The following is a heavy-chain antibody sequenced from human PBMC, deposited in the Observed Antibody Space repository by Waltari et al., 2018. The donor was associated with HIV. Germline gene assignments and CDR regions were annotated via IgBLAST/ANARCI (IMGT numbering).Heavy chain of an antibody. J-gene: IGHJ5*02. CDR3: ARVPQCRGGSCYSFWFDP. CDR2: TYYTSKWYN. D-gene: IGHD2-15*01. V-gene: IGHV6-1*01. Sequence: QVQLQQSGPGLVKPSQTLSLTCAISGDSVSSNSAAWNWIRQSPSRGLEWLGSTYYTSKWYNEYAVSVKSRITINPDTAKSQFALQLSSVTPEDTAVYYCARVPQCRGGSCYSFWFDPWGQGTLVTVSS. CDR1: GDSVSSNSAA.